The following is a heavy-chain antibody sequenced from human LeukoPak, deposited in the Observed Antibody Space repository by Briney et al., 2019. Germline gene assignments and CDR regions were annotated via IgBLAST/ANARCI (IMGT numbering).Heavy chain of an antibody. CDR3: AREDETGLHVFLSN. J-gene: IGHJ4*01. CDR1: GYSFTDYY. CDR2: INPNSGGT. D-gene: IGHD2/OR15-2a*01. V-gene: IGHV1-2*02. Sequence: ASVKVSRKSSGYSFTDYYMHWVRRAPGQGLEWMGWINPNSGGTNYAQKFQGRVTMTRDTSINAAHMELTRLRSDDTAMYYRAREDETGLHVFLSNWGHGTMVTVSS.